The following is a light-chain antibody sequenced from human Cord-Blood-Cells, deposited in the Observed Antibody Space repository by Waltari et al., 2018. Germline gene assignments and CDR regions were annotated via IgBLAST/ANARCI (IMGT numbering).Light chain of an antibody. CDR2: EVS. CDR1: SSDVGGYNY. Sequence: QSALTQPAPVSGSPGQSITLPCPGTSSDVGGYNYVSWYQQHPGKAPKLMIYEVSNRPSGVSNRFSGSKSGNTASLTISGLQAEDEADYYCSSYTSSSTYVFGTGTKVTVL. J-gene: IGLJ1*01. CDR3: SSYTSSSTYV. V-gene: IGLV2-14*01.